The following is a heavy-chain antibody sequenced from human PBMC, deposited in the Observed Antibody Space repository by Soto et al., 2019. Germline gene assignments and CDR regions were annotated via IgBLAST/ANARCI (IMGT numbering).Heavy chain of an antibody. Sequence: PGGSLRLSCVGSGFTFSYNELMWVRQTQGKGLEWVSFRGSSGSQIYYAEFVKGRGTISRDNAKNSLFIQINSIRAEDTGVYHFVIGGSVWRCEYWGQGALVTVSA. D-gene: IGHD6-19*01. J-gene: IGHJ4*02. CDR1: GFTFSYNE. V-gene: IGHV3-48*03. CDR2: RGSSGSQI. CDR3: VIGGSVWRCEY.